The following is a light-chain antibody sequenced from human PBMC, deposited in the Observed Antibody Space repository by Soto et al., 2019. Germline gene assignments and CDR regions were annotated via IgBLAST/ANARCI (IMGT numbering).Light chain of an antibody. CDR1: SSDVGGYNY. J-gene: IGLJ1*01. V-gene: IGLV2-14*01. CDR2: DVS. Sequence: QSVLTQPASVSGSPGQSITISCTGTSSDVGGYNYVSWYQQHPGKAPKLMIYDVSNRPSGVSNRFSGSKSGNTASLTISGLQAEYEADYYCSSYTSSSTVFGTGTMVTVL. CDR3: SSYTSSSTV.